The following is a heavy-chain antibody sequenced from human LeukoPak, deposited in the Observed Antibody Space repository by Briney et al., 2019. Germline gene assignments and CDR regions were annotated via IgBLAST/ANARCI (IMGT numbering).Heavy chain of an antibody. V-gene: IGHV3-30-3*01. Sequence: GGSLRLSCAASGFTFTNYAINWVRQAPGKGLEWVAVISYDGSNKYYADSVKGRFTISRDNSKNTLYLQMNSLRAEDTAVYYCAGEGRNWGRGWYFDYWGQGTLVTVSS. CDR2: ISYDGSNK. D-gene: IGHD7-27*01. J-gene: IGHJ4*02. CDR3: AGEGRNWGRGWYFDY. CDR1: GFTFTNYA.